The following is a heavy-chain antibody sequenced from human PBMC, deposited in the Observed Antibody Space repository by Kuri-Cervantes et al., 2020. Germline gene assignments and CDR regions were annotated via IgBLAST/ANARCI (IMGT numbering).Heavy chain of an antibody. Sequence: GESLKISCAASGFTVSSNYMSWVRQAPGKGLEWVAVIWYDGSNKYYADSVKGRFTISRDNAKNSLYLQMNSLRDEDTAVYYCAREWLNWGQGTLVTVSS. J-gene: IGHJ4*02. D-gene: IGHD5-12*01. V-gene: IGHV3-33*08. CDR1: GFTVSSNY. CDR2: IWYDGSNK. CDR3: AREWLN.